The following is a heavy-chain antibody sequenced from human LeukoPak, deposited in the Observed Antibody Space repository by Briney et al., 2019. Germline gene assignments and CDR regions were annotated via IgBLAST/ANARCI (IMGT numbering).Heavy chain of an antibody. Sequence: ASVKVSCKASGYTFTSYYMHWVRQAPGQGLEWMGIINPSGGSTSYAQKFQGRVTMTRDTSTSTVYMELSSLRSEDTAVYYCARESSDDLYYDFWSGYWVYWGQGTLVTVSS. CDR1: GYTFTSYY. J-gene: IGHJ4*02. CDR2: INPSGGST. V-gene: IGHV1-46*01. CDR3: ARESSDDLYYDFWSGYWVY. D-gene: IGHD3-3*01.